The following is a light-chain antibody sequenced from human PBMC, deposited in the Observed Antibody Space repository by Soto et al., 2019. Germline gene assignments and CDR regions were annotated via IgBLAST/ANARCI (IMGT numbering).Light chain of an antibody. CDR1: ASNIGSNP. V-gene: IGLV1-44*01. Sequence: QSVVTQPPSASGTPGQSVTISCSGSASNIGSNPVNWYQQLPGTAPKLLIYSSSHRPSGVPDRISGSKSGTSASLAISGLQSGDEADYFCAAWDVSLNVVVFGGGTKLTVL. CDR3: AAWDVSLNVVV. J-gene: IGLJ2*01. CDR2: SSS.